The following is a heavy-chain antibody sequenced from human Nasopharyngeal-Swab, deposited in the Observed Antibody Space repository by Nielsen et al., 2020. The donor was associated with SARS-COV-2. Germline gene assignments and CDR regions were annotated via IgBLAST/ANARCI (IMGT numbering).Heavy chain of an antibody. D-gene: IGHD3-16*02. CDR3: ARGGMITFGGVIADAFDI. V-gene: IGHV3-9*01. Sequence: SLKISCAASGFTYADYAMHWVRQAPGMGLGGVSGISWNSGSIGYADSVKGRFTISRDNAKNSLYLQMNSLRAGDTAVYYCARGGMITFGGVIADAFDIWGQGTMVTVSS. CDR1: GFTYADYA. CDR2: ISWNSGSI. J-gene: IGHJ3*02.